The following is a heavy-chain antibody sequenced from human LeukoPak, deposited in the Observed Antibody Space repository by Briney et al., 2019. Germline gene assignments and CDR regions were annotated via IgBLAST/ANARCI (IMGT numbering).Heavy chain of an antibody. CDR3: ARESPNRYSSGPKSDFDY. CDR2: INPNSGGT. Sequence: GASVKVSCKASGYAFSAYYMHWVRQAPGQGLEWMGWINPNSGGTNYAQKFQGRVTMTRDTSISTAYMELSRLRSDDTAVYYCARESPNRYSSGPKSDFDYWGQGTLVTVSS. D-gene: IGHD6-19*01. V-gene: IGHV1-2*02. CDR1: GYAFSAYY. J-gene: IGHJ4*02.